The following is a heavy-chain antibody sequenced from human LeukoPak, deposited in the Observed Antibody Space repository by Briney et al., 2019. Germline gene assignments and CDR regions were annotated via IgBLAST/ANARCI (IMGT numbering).Heavy chain of an antibody. CDR3: ARDPSRRGELLWPDY. CDR1: GFTFSSYG. Sequence: GGSLRLSCAASGFTFSSYGMHWVRQAPGKGLEWVAFIRYDGSNKYYADSVKGRFTISRDNSKNTLYLQMNSLRGEDTAIYYCARDPSRRGELLWPDYWGQGTLVTVSS. V-gene: IGHV3-30*02. J-gene: IGHJ4*02. CDR2: IRYDGSNK. D-gene: IGHD1-26*01.